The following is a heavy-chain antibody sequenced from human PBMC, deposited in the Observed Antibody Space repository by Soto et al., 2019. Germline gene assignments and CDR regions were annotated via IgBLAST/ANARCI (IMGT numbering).Heavy chain of an antibody. V-gene: IGHV3-23*01. D-gene: IGHD3-3*01. J-gene: IGHJ6*02. CDR2: ISGSGGST. Sequence: GGSLRLSCAVSGFTFSSYAMSWVRQAPGKGLEWVSAISGSGGSTYYADSVKGRFTISRDNSKNTLYLQMNSLRAEDTAVYYCTKDHVDDFWSGYYTVNYYYGMDVWGQGTTVTVSS. CDR1: GFTFSSYA. CDR3: TKDHVDDFWSGYYTVNYYYGMDV.